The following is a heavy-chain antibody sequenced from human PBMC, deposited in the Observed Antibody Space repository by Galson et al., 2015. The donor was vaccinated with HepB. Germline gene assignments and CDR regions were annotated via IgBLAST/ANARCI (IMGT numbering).Heavy chain of an antibody. D-gene: IGHD2-2*01. V-gene: IGHV3-9*01. CDR2: ISWNSGSI. CDR1: GFTFDDYA. CDR3: AKDGSAAMLAGYMDV. J-gene: IGHJ6*03. Sequence: LRLSCAASGFTFDDYAMHWVRQAPGKGLEWVSGISWNSGSIGYADSVKGRFTISRDNAKNSLYLQMNSLRAEDTALYYCAKDGSAAMLAGYMDVWGKGTTVTVSS.